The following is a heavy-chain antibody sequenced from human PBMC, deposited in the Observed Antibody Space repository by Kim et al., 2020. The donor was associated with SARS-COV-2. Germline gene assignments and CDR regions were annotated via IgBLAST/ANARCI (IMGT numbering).Heavy chain of an antibody. J-gene: IGHJ4*02. CDR3: ARGTPYIGY. V-gene: IGHV1-69*01. D-gene: IGHD5-12*01. Sequence: GTANYAQKFQGRVTITADESTSTAYMELSSLRSEDTAVYYCARGTPYIGYWGQGTLVTVSS. CDR2: GTA.